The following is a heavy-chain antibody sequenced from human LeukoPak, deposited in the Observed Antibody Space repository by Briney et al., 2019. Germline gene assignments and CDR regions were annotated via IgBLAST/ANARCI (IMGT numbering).Heavy chain of an antibody. CDR3: AKVLIVVVPAATEEPLFDY. V-gene: IGHV3-30*02. J-gene: IGHJ4*02. Sequence: PGGSLRLSCAASGFTFSSYGMHWVRQAPGKGLEWVASIRYDGSNKYYADSVKGRFTISRDNSKNTLYLQMNSLRAEDTAVYYCAKVLIVVVPAATEEPLFDYWGQGTLVTVSS. D-gene: IGHD2-2*01. CDR1: GFTFSSYG. CDR2: IRYDGSNK.